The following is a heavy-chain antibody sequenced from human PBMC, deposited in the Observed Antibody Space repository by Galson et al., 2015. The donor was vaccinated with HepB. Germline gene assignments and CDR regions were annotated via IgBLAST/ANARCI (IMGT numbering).Heavy chain of an antibody. V-gene: IGHV3-30*18. D-gene: IGHD6-19*01. CDR3: AKVSAVAGPAIDY. Sequence: SLRLSCAASGFTFGSYGMHWVRQAPGKGLEWVAVISYDGSNKYYADSVKGRFTISRDNSKNTLYLQMNSLRAEDTAVYYCAKVSAVAGPAIDYWGQGTLVTVSS. J-gene: IGHJ4*02. CDR1: GFTFGSYG. CDR2: ISYDGSNK.